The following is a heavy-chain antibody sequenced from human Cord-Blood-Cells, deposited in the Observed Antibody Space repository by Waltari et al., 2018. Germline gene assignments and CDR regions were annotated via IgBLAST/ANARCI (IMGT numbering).Heavy chain of an antibody. V-gene: IGHV3-7*01. Sequence: EVQLVESGGGLVQPGGSLRLSCAASGFTFSSYWMSWVRQAPGKGLEWVANIKQDGSEKYYVDSVKGRFTISRDNAKNSLYLQMNSRRAEDTAVYYCARDKGLQQLVFDYWGQGTLVTVSS. D-gene: IGHD6-13*01. CDR2: IKQDGSEK. J-gene: IGHJ4*02. CDR1: GFTFSSYW. CDR3: ARDKGLQQLVFDY.